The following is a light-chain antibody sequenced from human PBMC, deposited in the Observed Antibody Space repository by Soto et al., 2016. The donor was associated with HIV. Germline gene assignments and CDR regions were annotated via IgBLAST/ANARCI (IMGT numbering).Light chain of an antibody. CDR2: KAS. CDR1: QSISSW. V-gene: IGKV1-5*03. J-gene: IGKJ2*01. Sequence: DIQMTQPPSTLSASVGDRVTITCRASQSISSWLAWYQQKPGKAPKLLIYKASSLESGVPSRFSGSGSGTEFTLTISSLQPDDFATYYCQQYSSYSHTFGQGTKLEIK. CDR3: QQYSSYSHT.